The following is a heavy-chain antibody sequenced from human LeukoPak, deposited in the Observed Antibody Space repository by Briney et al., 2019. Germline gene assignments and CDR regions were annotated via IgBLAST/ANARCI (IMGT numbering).Heavy chain of an antibody. D-gene: IGHD3-3*01. CDR3: ATTYYDFWSGSFDY. J-gene: IGHJ4*02. Sequence: GGSLRLSCAASGFSFSSYSMNWVRQAPGEGLEWVSYISPSSSTVYYADSVKGRFTISRDNAKNSLYLQMNSLRAEDMAVYYCATTYYDFWSGSFDYWGQGTLVTVSS. CDR2: ISPSSSTV. V-gene: IGHV3-48*01. CDR1: GFSFSSYS.